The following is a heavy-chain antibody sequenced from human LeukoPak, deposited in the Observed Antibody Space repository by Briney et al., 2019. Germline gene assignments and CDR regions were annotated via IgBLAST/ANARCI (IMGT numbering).Heavy chain of an antibody. CDR2: FDPEDGET. CDR3: SRGEGVGHMDV. CDR1: GYTLTELS. V-gene: IGHV1-24*01. D-gene: IGHD2-8*01. Sequence: ASVKVSCKVSGYTLTELSMHWVRQAPGKGLEWMGGFDPEDGETIYAQKFQGRVTMTRNTSISTAYMELSSLRSEDTAVYYCSRGEGVGHMDVWGKGTTVTISS. J-gene: IGHJ6*03.